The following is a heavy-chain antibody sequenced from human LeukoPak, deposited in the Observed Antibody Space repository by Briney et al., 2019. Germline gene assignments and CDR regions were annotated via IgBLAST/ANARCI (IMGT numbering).Heavy chain of an antibody. CDR2: MNPNSGNT. CDR3: ARVPSSSRGWFDP. Sequence: ASVKVSCKASGYTFTSYDINWVRQATGQGLEWMGWMNPNSGNTGYAQKFQGRVTITRNTSISTAYIELSSLRSEDTAVYYCARVPSSSRGWFDPWGQGTLVTVSS. J-gene: IGHJ5*02. V-gene: IGHV1-8*03. D-gene: IGHD6-6*01. CDR1: GYTFTSYD.